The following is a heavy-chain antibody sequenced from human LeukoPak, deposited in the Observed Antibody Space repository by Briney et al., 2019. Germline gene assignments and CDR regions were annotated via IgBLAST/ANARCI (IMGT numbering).Heavy chain of an antibody. CDR1: GFTFSGYA. Sequence: PGGSLRLSCAASGFTFSGYAMSWVRQAPGKGLEWVSTISGSGGGTYYADSVKGRFTISRDNSKNTLYLQMNSLKAEDTAVYYCAKGRTTVTLTRVDYWGQGTLVTVSS. CDR3: AKGRTTVTLTRVDY. V-gene: IGHV3-23*01. CDR2: ISGSGGGT. D-gene: IGHD4-17*01. J-gene: IGHJ4*02.